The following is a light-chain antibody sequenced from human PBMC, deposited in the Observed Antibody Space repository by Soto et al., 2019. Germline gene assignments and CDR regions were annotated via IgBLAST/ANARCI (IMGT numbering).Light chain of an antibody. CDR3: ASFTRSVTVV. V-gene: IGLV2-14*03. J-gene: IGLJ2*01. Sequence: QSALTQPASVSGSPGQSITISCAGTSSDVGGYNYVSWYQQHPGKVPRLIISDVNKRPSGVSDRFSGSKSGNTASLTISGLQAEDEGEYYCASFTRSVTVVFGGGTKVTVL. CDR1: SSDVGGYNY. CDR2: DVN.